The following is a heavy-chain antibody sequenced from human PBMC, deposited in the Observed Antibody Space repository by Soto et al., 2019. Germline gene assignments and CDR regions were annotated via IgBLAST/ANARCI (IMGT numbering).Heavy chain of an antibody. CDR3: ANQRAPGLIDY. J-gene: IGHJ4*02. Sequence: SETLSLTCTVSGGSISSYYWSWIRQPPGKGLEWIGYIYYSGSTNYNPSLKSRVTISVDTSKNQSSLKLSSVTAADTAVYYCANQRAPGLIDYWGQGTLVTVSS. CDR1: GGSISSYY. V-gene: IGHV4-59*01. CDR2: IYYSGST.